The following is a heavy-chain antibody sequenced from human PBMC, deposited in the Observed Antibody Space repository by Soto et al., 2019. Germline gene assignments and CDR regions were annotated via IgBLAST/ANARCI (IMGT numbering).Heavy chain of an antibody. CDR1: GGSISSGGYY. CDR2: IYYSGST. J-gene: IGHJ5*02. V-gene: IGHV4-31*03. CDR3: ARVGGINWFDP. Sequence: QVQLQESGPGLVKPSQTLSLTCTVSGGSISSGGYYWSWIRQHPGKGLEWIGYIYYSGSTYYNPSRKRRVTISVDTPKNQFSLKLSSVTAADTAVYYCARVGGINWFDPWGQGTLVTVSS. D-gene: IGHD1-20*01.